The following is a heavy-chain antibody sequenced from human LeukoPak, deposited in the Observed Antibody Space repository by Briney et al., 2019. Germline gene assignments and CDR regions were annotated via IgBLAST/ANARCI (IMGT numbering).Heavy chain of an antibody. CDR1: GFTFSNYW. CDR2: IKPDGSEK. Sequence: PGGSLRLFCAASGFTFSNYWMTWDRQAPGKGLESVANIKPDGSEKSYVDSVRGRFTISKENAMNSLYLRMNSLRAEDTAVYYCARWYGGSGSWVMDVWGQGTTVTVS. J-gene: IGHJ6*02. D-gene: IGHD3-10*01. V-gene: IGHV3-7*04. CDR3: ARWYGGSGSWVMDV.